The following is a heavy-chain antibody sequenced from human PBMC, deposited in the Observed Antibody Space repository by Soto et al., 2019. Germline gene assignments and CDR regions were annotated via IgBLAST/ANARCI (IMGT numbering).Heavy chain of an antibody. D-gene: IGHD3-22*01. CDR1: GFTFSSYG. CDR2: ISGSGGST. Sequence: PGGSLRLSCAGSGFTFSSYGMSWVRQTPGKGLEWVSAISGSGGSTYYADSVKGRFTISRDNSKNTLYLQMNSLSAEDTAVYYCAKTPGYYYASTGYHFDYWGQGTLVTVSS. J-gene: IGHJ4*02. CDR3: AKTPGYYYASTGYHFDY. V-gene: IGHV3-23*01.